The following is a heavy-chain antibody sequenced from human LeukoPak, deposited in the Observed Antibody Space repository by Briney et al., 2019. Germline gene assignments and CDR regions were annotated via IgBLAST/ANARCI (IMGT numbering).Heavy chain of an antibody. Sequence: GGSLRLSCAASGFTFTNVWMSWVRQAPGKGLEWVGRIRSKTHGGTTDYAAPVKGRFTILRDDSKNTLYLDMSSLKTEDTAIYYCTPVPMGPFRWGRGTLVTVSS. CDR1: GFTFTNVW. V-gene: IGHV3-15*01. J-gene: IGHJ2*01. CDR2: IRSKTHGGTT. CDR3: TPVPMGPFR. D-gene: IGHD3-10*01.